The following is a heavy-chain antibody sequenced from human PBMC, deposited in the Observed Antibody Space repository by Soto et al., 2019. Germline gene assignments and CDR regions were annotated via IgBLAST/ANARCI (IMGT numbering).Heavy chain of an antibody. J-gene: IGHJ4*02. V-gene: IGHV1-8*01. Sequence: QVQLVQSGAEVKKPGASVKVSCKASGYTFTNYGINWVRQAPGQGLEWMGWMNPNSGHTGFARKFQGRVTMTNTTAIRTPYMELSSLKSEDTAVYYCAKSSGGSYRAFDYWGQGTLVTVSS. CDR1: GYTFTNYG. CDR2: MNPNSGHT. D-gene: IGHD3-22*01. CDR3: AKSSGGSYRAFDY.